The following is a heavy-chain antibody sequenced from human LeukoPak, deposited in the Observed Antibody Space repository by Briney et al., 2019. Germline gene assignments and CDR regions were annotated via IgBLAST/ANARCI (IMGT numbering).Heavy chain of an antibody. CDR1: GFSLRTSGMC. D-gene: IGHD2-21*02. J-gene: IGHJ6*03. CDR2: IDWDDDK. CDR3: ARIQVVTAPYYYYYYMDV. V-gene: IGHV2-70*01. Sequence: SGPTLVNPTQPLTLTCTFSGFSLRTSGMCVSWIRQPPGKALEWLALIDWDDDKYYSTSLKTRLTISKDTSKNQVVLTMTNMDPVDTATYYCARIQVVTAPYYYYYYMDVWGKGTTVTVSS.